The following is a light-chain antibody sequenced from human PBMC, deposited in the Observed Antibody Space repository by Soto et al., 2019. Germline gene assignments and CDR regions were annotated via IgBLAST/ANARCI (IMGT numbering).Light chain of an antibody. CDR1: QTVYRDY. J-gene: IGKJ5*01. CDR3: QQYSNSIT. V-gene: IGKV3-20*01. Sequence: EIVLTQSPGTLSLSPGERATLSCRASQTVYRDYLAWFPQKPGQPPRLLIYGASSRATGIPDRFSGSGSGTDFTLTINRLEPEDFAVYYCQQYSNSITFGQGTRLEI. CDR2: GAS.